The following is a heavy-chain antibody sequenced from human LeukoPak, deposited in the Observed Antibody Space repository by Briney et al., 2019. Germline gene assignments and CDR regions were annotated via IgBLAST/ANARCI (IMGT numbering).Heavy chain of an antibody. Sequence: PGGSLRLSCEGSGFTFSSYWMHWVRQGPGKGLVWVSRINPDGTYTNYAESVKSRFTISRDNAKNTLYLQMNSLRAEDTAVYYCASATGGSSKLIDYWGQGTLVTVSS. CDR2: INPDGTYT. D-gene: IGHD4-17*01. J-gene: IGHJ4*02. V-gene: IGHV3-74*01. CDR1: GFTFSSYW. CDR3: ASATGGSSKLIDY.